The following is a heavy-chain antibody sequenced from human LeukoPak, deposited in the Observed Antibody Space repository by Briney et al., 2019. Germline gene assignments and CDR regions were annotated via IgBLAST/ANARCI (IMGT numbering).Heavy chain of an antibody. J-gene: IGHJ3*02. V-gene: IGHV4-30-2*01. CDR3: ARDHPDAFDI. CDR2: IYHSGST. Sequence: PSETLSLTCAVSGGSISSGGYSWSWIRQPPGKGLEWIGYIYHSGSTYYNPSLKSRVTISVDRSKNQFSLKLSSVTVADTAVYYCARDHPDAFDIWGQGTMVTVSS. CDR1: GGSISSGGYS.